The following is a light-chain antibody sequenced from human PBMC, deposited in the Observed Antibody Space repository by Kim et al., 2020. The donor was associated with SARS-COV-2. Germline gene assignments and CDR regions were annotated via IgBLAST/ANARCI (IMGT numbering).Light chain of an antibody. V-gene: IGKV3-20*01. CDR1: QSVSSSY. CDR3: QQYSSSSYS. Sequence: LSPGERAPLSCRASQSVSSSYLAWYQQKPRQAPRLLIYGASSRATGIPDRCSGSGSGTDFTLTISRLEPEDFAVYYCQQYSSSSYSFGQGTKLEIK. J-gene: IGKJ2*03. CDR2: GAS.